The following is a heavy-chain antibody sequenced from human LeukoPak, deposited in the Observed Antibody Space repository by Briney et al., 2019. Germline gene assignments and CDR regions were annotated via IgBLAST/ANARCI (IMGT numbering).Heavy chain of an antibody. V-gene: IGHV3-30*02. J-gene: IGHJ4*02. D-gene: IGHD2-21*01. CDR2: IRFDGSNQ. CDR3: AKDVSGCGVDH. CDR1: GLILSNYD. Sequence: GGSLRLSCAGSGLILSNYDMHWVRQAPGKGLEWVTFIRFDGSNQYYAASVKGRFTVSRDDSKNTLYLQMNSLRAEDTAVYYCAKDVSGCGVDHWGQGTQVTVSS.